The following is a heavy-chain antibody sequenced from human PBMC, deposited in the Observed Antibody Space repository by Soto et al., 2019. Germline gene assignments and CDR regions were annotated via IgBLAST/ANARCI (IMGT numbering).Heavy chain of an antibody. Sequence: GGSLRLSCSAPGFTFSSYSMNWVRQAPGKGLEWVSYISSSSSTIYYADSVKGRFTISRDNAKNSLYLQMNSLRAEDTAVYYCARDLGELPLYAPPPGYWGQGTLVTVSS. J-gene: IGHJ4*02. V-gene: IGHV3-48*01. CDR2: ISSSSSTI. CDR3: ARDLGELPLYAPPPGY. CDR1: GFTFSSYS. D-gene: IGHD3-16*02.